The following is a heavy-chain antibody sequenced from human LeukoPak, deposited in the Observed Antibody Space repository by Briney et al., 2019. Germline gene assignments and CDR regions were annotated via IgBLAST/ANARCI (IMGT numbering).Heavy chain of an antibody. CDR1: GFTFSSYW. V-gene: IGHV3-13*01. Sequence: GGSLRLSCAASGFTFSSYWMSWVRQAPGKGLEWVSAIGTAGDTYYPGSVKGRFTISRENAKNSLYLQMNSLRAGDTAVYYCARGAAAGVYDAFDIWGQGTMVTVSS. D-gene: IGHD6-13*01. J-gene: IGHJ3*02. CDR3: ARGAAAGVYDAFDI. CDR2: IGTAGDT.